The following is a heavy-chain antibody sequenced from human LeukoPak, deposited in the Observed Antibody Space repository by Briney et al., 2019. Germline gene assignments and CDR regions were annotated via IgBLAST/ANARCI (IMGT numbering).Heavy chain of an antibody. V-gene: IGHV1-18*01. CDR3: ARDYLPVLRFLEWSDAGDY. Sequence: ASVKVSCKASGYTFTSYGISWVRQAPGQGLEWMGWISAYNGNTNYAQKFQGRVTMTTDTSTSTAYMELRSLRSDDTAVYYCARDYLPVLRFLEWSDAGDYWGQGTLVTVSS. CDR2: ISAYNGNT. CDR1: GYTFTSYG. J-gene: IGHJ4*02. D-gene: IGHD3-3*01.